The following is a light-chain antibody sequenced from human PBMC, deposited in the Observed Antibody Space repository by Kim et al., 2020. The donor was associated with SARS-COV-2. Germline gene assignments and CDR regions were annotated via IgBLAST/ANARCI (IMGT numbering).Light chain of an antibody. CDR2: RDT. J-gene: IGLJ2*01. CDR1: KLGDKY. Sequence: SYELTQPPSVSVSPGQTASITCSGDKLGDKYACWYQQKPGQSPVLVIYRDTKRPSGIPERFSGSNPGNTATLTISGTQAMDVADYSCQAWDCSMVVFGGG. V-gene: IGLV3-1*01. CDR3: QAWDCSMVV.